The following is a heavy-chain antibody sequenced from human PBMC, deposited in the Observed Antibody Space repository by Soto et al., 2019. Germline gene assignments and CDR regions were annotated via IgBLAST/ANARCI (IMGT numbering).Heavy chain of an antibody. V-gene: IGHV2-70*01. J-gene: IGHJ6*02. CDR1: GFSLSTSGMC. Sequence: SGPTLVNPTQTLTLTCTFSGFSLSTSGMCVSWIRQPPGKALEWLALIDWDDDKYYSTSLKTRLTISKDTSKNQVVLTMTNMEPVNTPTYYCARIRLGIAPPPPPLPYSSYGMAVWGQGTTVTVSS. CDR2: IDWDDDK. D-gene: IGHD6-13*01. CDR3: ARIRLGIAPPPPPLPYSSYGMAV.